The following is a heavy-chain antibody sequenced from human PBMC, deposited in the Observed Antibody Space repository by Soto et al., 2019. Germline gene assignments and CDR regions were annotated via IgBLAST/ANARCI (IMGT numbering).Heavy chain of an antibody. CDR3: NYTMVSTYFYCGMDV. V-gene: IGHV3-49*04. CDR1: GFTFSNNI. Sequence: GGSLRLSCTTSGFTFSNNIMSWVRQAPGKGLEWVGLIRTKPYGGSAQYAASVKGRFTISRDDSKSTAYLQMNSLTTEDTGVYYCNYTMVSTYFYCGMDVWGQGTTLTVS. J-gene: IGHJ6*02. D-gene: IGHD3-3*01. CDR2: IRTKPYGGSA.